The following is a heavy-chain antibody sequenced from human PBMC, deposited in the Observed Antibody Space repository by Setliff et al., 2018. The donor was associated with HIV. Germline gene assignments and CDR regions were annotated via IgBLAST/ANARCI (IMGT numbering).Heavy chain of an antibody. CDR2: MYYSGNT. V-gene: IGHV4-39*07. CDR3: ARSVGYGSGWYNFDY. D-gene: IGHD6-19*01. J-gene: IGHJ4*02. Sequence: SETLSLTCTVSGGSIKSSSYYWGWIRQPPGKGLEWIGSMYYSGNTYYNPSLKSRVTISVDTSKKQFSLKLSSVTAADTAVYYCARSVGYGSGWYNFDYWGQGTLVTVSS. CDR1: GGSIKSSSYY.